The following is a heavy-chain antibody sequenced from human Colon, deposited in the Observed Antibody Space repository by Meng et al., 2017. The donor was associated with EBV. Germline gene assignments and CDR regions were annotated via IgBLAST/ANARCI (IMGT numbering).Heavy chain of an antibody. CDR2: LGAHDGDT. D-gene: IGHD3-10*01. V-gene: IGHV1-18*01. J-gene: IGHJ4*02. CDR3: ARGTPGRSYSDY. CDR1: DYTFTGYG. Sequence: QVQPVQSGPEVKKPGASVKVSCQASDYTFTGYGVSWVRQAPGQGLEWMAWLGAHDGDTSHAPKFQGRVTVSADRPTATAYMELRSLRSDDTAVYYCARGTPGRSYSDYWGQGTLVTVSS.